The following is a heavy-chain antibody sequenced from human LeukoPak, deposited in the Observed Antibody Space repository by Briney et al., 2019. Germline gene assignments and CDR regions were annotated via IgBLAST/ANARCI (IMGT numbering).Heavy chain of an antibody. V-gene: IGHV1-8*01. CDR3: ARVSFDSSENWFDP. CDR2: MNPNSGNT. J-gene: IGHJ5*02. Sequence: GASVKVSCKASGYTFTSYDINWVRQATGQGLEWMGWMNPNSGNTGYAQKLQGRVTMTTDTSTSTAYMELRSLRSDDTAVYYCARVSFDSSENWFDPWGQGTLVTVSS. D-gene: IGHD6-25*01. CDR1: GYTFTSYD.